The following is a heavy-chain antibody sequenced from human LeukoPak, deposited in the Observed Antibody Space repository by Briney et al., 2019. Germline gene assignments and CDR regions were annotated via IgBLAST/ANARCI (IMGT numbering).Heavy chain of an antibody. D-gene: IGHD2-21*01. CDR3: ARRGAYSDI. J-gene: IGHJ3*02. Sequence: SETLSLTCTVAGGSISSYYWSWIRQPPGKGLEWIGYIYYSGSTNYNPSLKSRVTISVDTSKNQFSLKLSSVTAADTAVYYCARRGAYSDIWGQGTMVTVSS. V-gene: IGHV4-59*08. CDR2: IYYSGST. CDR1: GGSISSYY.